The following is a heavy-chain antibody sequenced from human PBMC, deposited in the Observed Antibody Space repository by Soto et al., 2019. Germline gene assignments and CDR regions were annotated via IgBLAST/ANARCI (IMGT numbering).Heavy chain of an antibody. J-gene: IGHJ4*02. CDR2: IYWDDDK. V-gene: IGHV2-5*02. Sequence: SGPTLVNPTQTLTLTCAFSGFSLSTNGMGVAWIRQPPGKALEWLALIYWDDDKRYRPSLKTRLSITKDTSKNQVVLTMTNTDPVDTATYYCARQCASSSCAFGEYYLDYWGQGALVTVSS. D-gene: IGHD2-2*01. CDR3: ARQCASSSCAFGEYYLDY. CDR1: GFSLSTNGMG.